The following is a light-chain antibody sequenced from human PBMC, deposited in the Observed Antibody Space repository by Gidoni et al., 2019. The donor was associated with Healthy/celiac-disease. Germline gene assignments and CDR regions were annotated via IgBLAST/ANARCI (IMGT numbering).Light chain of an antibody. CDR3: CSYAGSCYV. V-gene: IGLV2-11*01. J-gene: IGLJ1*01. CDR1: SSDVGGYNY. Sequence: QSALTQPRPVSGSPGQSVTISCTGTSSDVGGYNYVSWYQQNPGKAPKLMIYDVSKRPSGVPDRFSGSKSGNTASLTISGLQAEDEADYYCCSYAGSCYVFGTGTKVTVL. CDR2: DVS.